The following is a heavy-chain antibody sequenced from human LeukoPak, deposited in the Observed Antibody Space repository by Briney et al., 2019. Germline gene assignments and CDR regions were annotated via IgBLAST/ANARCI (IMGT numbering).Heavy chain of an antibody. CDR1: GYTFTGYY. D-gene: IGHD5-18*01. CDR3: ARVNKLLLSGFDY. J-gene: IGHJ4*02. CDR2: INPNSGGT. Sequence: ASVKVSCKASGYTFTGYYMHWVRQAPGQGLEWMGWINPNSGGTNYAQKFQGRVTMTRDTSISTAYMELSRLRSDDTAVYYCARVNKLLLSGFDYWGRGTLVTVSS. V-gene: IGHV1-2*02.